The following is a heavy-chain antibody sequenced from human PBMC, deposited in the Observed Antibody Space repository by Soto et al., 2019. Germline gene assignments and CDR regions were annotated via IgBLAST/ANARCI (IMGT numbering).Heavy chain of an antibody. V-gene: IGHV1-18*04. CDR2: ISAYNGNT. Sequence: ASVKVSCKASGYTFTSYCIIWVRQAPGQGLEWMGWISAYNGNTNYAQKLQSRVTMTTDTSTSTDHMALRSPSSDDTAVYYCAREGGDNYYYYGMDVWGQGTTVTVSS. D-gene: IGHD2-21*02. CDR3: AREGGDNYYYYGMDV. CDR1: GYTFTSYC. J-gene: IGHJ6*02.